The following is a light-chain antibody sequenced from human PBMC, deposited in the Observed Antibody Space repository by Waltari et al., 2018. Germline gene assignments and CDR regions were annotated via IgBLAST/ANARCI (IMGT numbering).Light chain of an antibody. CDR1: TSNIGSNY. J-gene: IGLJ1*01. CDR2: RNN. CDR3: AAWDDSLSGFYV. V-gene: IGLV1-47*01. Sequence: QSVLAQPPSASGTPGQRVTISCSGSTSNIGSNYVYWYQQLPGTAPKLLIYRNNERHSGVPDRFSVSKSGTSASLAISGLRSEDEADYYCAAWDDSLSGFYVFGTGTKVTVL.